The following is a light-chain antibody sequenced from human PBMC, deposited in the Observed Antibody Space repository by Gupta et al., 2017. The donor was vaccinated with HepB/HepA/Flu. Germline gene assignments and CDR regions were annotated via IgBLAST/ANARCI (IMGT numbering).Light chain of an antibody. CDR2: YYSDSDK. Sequence: QPVLIQPPSSSASPGHSARHTSTLPSDINVGSYNIHWYQQKPGSPPRYLLYYYSDSDKGQGSGVPSRFSGFKDASANTGILLISGLQSEDEADYYCMICPSNAWVFGGGTKLTVL. CDR1: SDINVGSYN. V-gene: IGLV5-37*01. J-gene: IGLJ2*01. CDR3: MICPSNAWV.